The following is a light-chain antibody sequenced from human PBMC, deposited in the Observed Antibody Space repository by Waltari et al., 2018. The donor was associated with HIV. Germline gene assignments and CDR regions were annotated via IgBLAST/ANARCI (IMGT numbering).Light chain of an antibody. CDR1: SSNFGSNT. CDR3: AAWDDSLNGLWV. Sequence: QSVLPQPPSASGTPGQRVTISCFGSSSNFGSNTVNWYQQPPGTAPKLLIYSNIQRPSGVPDRFSGSKSGTSASLAISGLQSDDEADYYCAAWDDSLNGLWVFGGGTKLTVL. V-gene: IGLV1-44*01. J-gene: IGLJ3*02. CDR2: SNI.